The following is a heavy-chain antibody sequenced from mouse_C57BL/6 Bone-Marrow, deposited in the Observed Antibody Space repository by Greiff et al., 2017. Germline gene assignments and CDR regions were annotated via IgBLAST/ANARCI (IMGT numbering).Heavy chain of an antibody. J-gene: IGHJ1*03. CDR3: AIYRGYFYV. V-gene: IGHV5-17*01. D-gene: IGHD2-14*01. Sequence: EVHLVESGGGLVKPGGSLKLSCAASGFPFSDYGMHWVRQAPEKGLEWVAYISSGSSTIYYADTVKGRFTSSRDNAKNTLFLQMTSLRSEDTAMYYCAIYRGYFYVWGTGTTVTVSS. CDR1: GFPFSDYG. CDR2: ISSGSSTI.